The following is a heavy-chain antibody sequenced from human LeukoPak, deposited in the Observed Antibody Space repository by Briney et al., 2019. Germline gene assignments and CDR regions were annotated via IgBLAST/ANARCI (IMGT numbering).Heavy chain of an antibody. CDR2: IYYSGST. CDR3: ARATGATLIPGAFDI. D-gene: IGHD1-26*01. Sequence: PSETLSLTCTVSGGSISSYYWSWIRQPPGKGLEWIGYIYYSGSTNYNPSLKSRVTISVDTSKNQFPLKLSSVTAADTAVYYCARATGATLIPGAFDIWGQGTMVTVSS. CDR1: GGSISSYY. V-gene: IGHV4-59*01. J-gene: IGHJ3*02.